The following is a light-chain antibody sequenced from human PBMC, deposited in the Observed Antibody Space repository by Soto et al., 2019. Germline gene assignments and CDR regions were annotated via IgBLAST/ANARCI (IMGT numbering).Light chain of an antibody. V-gene: IGKV3-15*01. CDR3: QQYNNWPPT. J-gene: IGKJ1*01. CDR2: GAS. CDR1: QSVNSN. Sequence: EIVMTQSPATLSVSPGERANLSCRASQSVNSNLAWYQQKPGQAPRLLIYGASTRATVIPARFSGSGSGTEFTLTISSLQSEDFAVYYCQQYNNWPPTFGQGTKVDIK.